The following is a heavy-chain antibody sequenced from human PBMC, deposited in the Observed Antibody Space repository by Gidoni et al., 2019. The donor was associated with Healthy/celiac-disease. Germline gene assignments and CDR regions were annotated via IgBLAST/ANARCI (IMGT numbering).Heavy chain of an antibody. Sequence: EVQLLESGGGLVQPVGSLRLSCAASGFTFSSYAMSWVRQDPGKGLGWVSAISGSGGSTYYSDSVKGRFTISRDNSKNTLYLQMNSLRAEDTAVYYCAKSADYYDSSGYFYWGQGTLVTVSS. CDR1: GFTFSSYA. CDR2: ISGSGGST. D-gene: IGHD3-22*01. J-gene: IGHJ4*02. V-gene: IGHV3-23*01. CDR3: AKSADYYDSSGYFY.